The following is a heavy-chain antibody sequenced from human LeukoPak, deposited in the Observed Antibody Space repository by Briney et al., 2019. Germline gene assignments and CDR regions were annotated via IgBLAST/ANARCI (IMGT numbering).Heavy chain of an antibody. CDR3: ANALPDYFGMDV. CDR2: TNSDGSNT. Sequence: GGSLRLSCTASGFTFSPYWMHWVRQAPGQGLVWVSRTNSDGSNTRYADSVKGRFAMSVDDAKKTLYLQMNSLRAEDTAVYYCANALPDYFGMDVWGQGTTVTVYS. J-gene: IGHJ6*02. CDR1: GFTFSPYW. V-gene: IGHV3-74*01.